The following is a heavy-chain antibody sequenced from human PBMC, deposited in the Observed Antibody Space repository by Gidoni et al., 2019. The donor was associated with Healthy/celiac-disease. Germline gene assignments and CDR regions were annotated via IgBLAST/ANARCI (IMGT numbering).Heavy chain of an antibody. J-gene: IGHJ4*02. D-gene: IGHD5-18*01. V-gene: IGHV3-30*04. CDR1: GFTFSSYA. Sequence: QVQLVESGGGVVQPGRSLRLSCAASGFTFSSYAMHWVRQAPGKGLEWGAVISYDGSNKYYADSVKGRFTISRDNSKNTLYLQMNSLRAEDTAVYYCARGGHTAMDYWGQGTLVTVSS. CDR3: ARGGHTAMDY. CDR2: ISYDGSNK.